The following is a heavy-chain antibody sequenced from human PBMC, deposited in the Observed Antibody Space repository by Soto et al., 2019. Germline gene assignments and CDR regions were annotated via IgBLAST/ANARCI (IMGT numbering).Heavy chain of an antibody. V-gene: IGHV3-30-3*01. D-gene: IGHD1-1*01. CDR2: ISYDGSNK. J-gene: IGHJ4*02. Sequence: PGGSVRLSCAASGFTFSSYAMHWVRQAPGKGLEWVAVISYDGSNKYYADSVKGRFTISRDNSKNTLYLQMNSLRAEDTAVYYCASEQLAVLRGVLDYWGQGTLVTVSS. CDR1: GFTFSSYA. CDR3: ASEQLAVLRGVLDY.